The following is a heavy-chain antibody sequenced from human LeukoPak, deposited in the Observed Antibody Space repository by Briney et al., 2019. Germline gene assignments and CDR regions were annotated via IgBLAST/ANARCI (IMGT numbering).Heavy chain of an antibody. V-gene: IGHV3-23*01. CDR2: FSGGGGGGST. Sequence: PGGSLRLSRAASGFTFSSYAMSWVRQAPGKGLEWVSGFSGGGGGGSTFYTDSVKGRFTISRDNSKSTLYLQMNSLRAEDTALYYCARASDSTGYPQLLLDSWGQGTLVTVSS. D-gene: IGHD3-22*01. CDR3: ARASDSTGYPQLLLDS. J-gene: IGHJ4*02. CDR1: GFTFSSYA.